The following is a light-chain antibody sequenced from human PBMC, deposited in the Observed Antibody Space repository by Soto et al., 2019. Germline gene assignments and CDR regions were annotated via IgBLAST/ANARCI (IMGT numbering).Light chain of an antibody. CDR1: QSISSY. CDR3: EQYSVYWT. CDR2: AAS. J-gene: IGKJ1*01. V-gene: IGKV1-39*01. Sequence: EIEMTQSTYTLSASVGDRVTITCRASQSISSYLNWYQQKPGKAPKLLIYAASSLQSGVPSRFGGSGSGTEFTLTICSLQPDDFATYYWEQYSVYWTLAEGTKVDI.